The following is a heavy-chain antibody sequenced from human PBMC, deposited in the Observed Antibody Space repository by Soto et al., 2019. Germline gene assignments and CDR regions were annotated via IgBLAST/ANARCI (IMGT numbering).Heavy chain of an antibody. Sequence: SVKVSCKVSGSRFSNYVISWVRQAPGHGLEWLGRIIPIFNSTKYAQSFQGRVTITADKSTSTAYMELSSLRSEDTAVYYCASSIKNIVVVVAATRSYYYGMDVWGQGTTVTVSS. CDR3: ASSIKNIVVVVAATRSYYYGMDV. CDR1: GSRFSNYV. CDR2: IIPIFNST. D-gene: IGHD2-15*01. J-gene: IGHJ6*02. V-gene: IGHV1-69*06.